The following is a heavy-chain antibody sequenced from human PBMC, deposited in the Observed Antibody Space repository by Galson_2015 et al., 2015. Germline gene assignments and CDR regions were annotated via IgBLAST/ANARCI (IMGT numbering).Heavy chain of an antibody. Sequence: SLRLSCAASGFTFSSSAMNWVRQAPGKGLEWVSALSHTGSSIYYADSVKGRFTISRDNSKNTLYLHLNSLRADDTAVYYCAKDWRAVVMCPIVSWGHGTPVTGS. V-gene: IGHV3-23*01. CDR1: GFTFSSSA. J-gene: IGHJ4*03. CDR2: LSHTGSSI. D-gene: IGHD3-16*01. CDR3: AKDWRAVVMCPIVS.